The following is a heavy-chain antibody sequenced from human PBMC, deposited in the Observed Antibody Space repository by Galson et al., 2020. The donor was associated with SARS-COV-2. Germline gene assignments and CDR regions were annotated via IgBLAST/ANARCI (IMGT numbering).Heavy chain of an antibody. J-gene: IGHJ5*02. D-gene: IGHD3-10*01. CDR3: ARLVWFAYNGVDR. CDR1: SGPFSGYF. CDR2: INHVGTT. V-gene: IGHV4-34*01. Sequence: ETSETLSLTCAVSSGPFSGYFWTWIRQPPGKGLEWIGEINHVGTTNYNSSLKSRVTISVDTSKNQFSLNMTSVTAADTAVYYCARLVWFAYNGVDRWGQGTLVTVSS.